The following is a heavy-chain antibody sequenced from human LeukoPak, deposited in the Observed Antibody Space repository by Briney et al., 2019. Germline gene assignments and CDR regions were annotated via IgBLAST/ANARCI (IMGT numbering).Heavy chain of an antibody. Sequence: GSSVKVSCKASGGTFSSYAISWVRQAPGQGLEWMGGIIPIFGTANYAQKFQGRVTITTDESTSTAYMELSSLRSEDTAVYYCARVPNKKGWWAATSRFVAEYFQHWGQGTLVTVSS. CDR2: IIPIFGTA. J-gene: IGHJ1*01. CDR1: GGTFSSYA. CDR3: ARVPNKKGWWAATSRFVAEYFQH. D-gene: IGHD2-15*01. V-gene: IGHV1-69*05.